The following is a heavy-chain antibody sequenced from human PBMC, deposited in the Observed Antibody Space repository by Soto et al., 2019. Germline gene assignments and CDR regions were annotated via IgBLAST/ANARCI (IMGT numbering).Heavy chain of an antibody. CDR1: GFTFSSYS. J-gene: IGHJ5*02. V-gene: IGHV3-48*01. Sequence: GGSLRLSCAASGFTFSSYSMNWVRQAPGKGLEWVSYISSSSSTIYYADSVKGRFTISRDNAKNSLYLQMNSLRAEDTAVYYCARGPHCSGGSCYRRVYNWFDPWGQGTLVTVSS. CDR3: ARGPHCSGGSCYRRVYNWFDP. D-gene: IGHD2-15*01. CDR2: ISSSSSTI.